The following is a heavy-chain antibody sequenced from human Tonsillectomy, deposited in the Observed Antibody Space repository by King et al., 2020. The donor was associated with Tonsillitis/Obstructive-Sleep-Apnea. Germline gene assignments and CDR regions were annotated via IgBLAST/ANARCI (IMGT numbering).Heavy chain of an antibody. V-gene: IGHV3-23*04. D-gene: IGHD3-16*01. Sequence: VQLVESGGGLVQPGGSLRLSCAASGFTFSIYAMSWVRQAPGKGLEWVSTISDSGGSTYYADSVKGRFTISRDNSKNTLYLQMDSLRAEHTAVYYCAKDIGDPAVVYWYFDLWGRGTLVTVSS. CDR2: ISDSGGST. CDR3: AKDIGDPAVVYWYFDL. CDR1: GFTFSIYA. J-gene: IGHJ2*01.